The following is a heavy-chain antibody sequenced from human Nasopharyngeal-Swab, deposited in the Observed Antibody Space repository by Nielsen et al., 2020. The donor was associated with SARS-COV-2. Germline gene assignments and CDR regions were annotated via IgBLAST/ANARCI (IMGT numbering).Heavy chain of an antibody. J-gene: IGHJ4*02. Sequence: ASVKVSCKASGYTFPSYYMHWVRQAPGQGLEWMGIINPSGGSTSYAQKFQGRVTMTRDTSTSTVYMELSSLRSEDTAVYYCARDRVAASPFGGPEWSFDYWGQGTLVTVSS. CDR2: INPSGGST. CDR3: ARDRVAASPFGGPEWSFDY. V-gene: IGHV1-46*01. CDR1: GYTFPSYY. D-gene: IGHD2-15*01.